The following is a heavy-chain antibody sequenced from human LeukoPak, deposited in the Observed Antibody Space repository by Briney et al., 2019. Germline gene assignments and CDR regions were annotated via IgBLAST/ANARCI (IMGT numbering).Heavy chain of an antibody. CDR2: IGGSGGST. CDR1: GLPFNSHP. Sequence: RRSSPPCGLPFNSHPRSWICQHPGNVVSSNPAIGGSGGSTYYADSVKGRFTITRDNSKHSLYLHMNSLSAEDTAVYYCAKARVVGGTNRFDPWGQGTLVTVSS. D-gene: IGHD6-19*01. J-gene: IGHJ5*02. V-gene: IGHV3-23*01. CDR3: AKARVVGGTNRFDP.